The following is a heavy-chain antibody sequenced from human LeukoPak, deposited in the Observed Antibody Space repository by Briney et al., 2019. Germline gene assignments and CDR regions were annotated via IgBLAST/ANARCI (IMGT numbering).Heavy chain of an antibody. J-gene: IGHJ4*02. CDR3: ARVGNFDY. CDR2: ISGSGTTI. Sequence: PGGSLRLSCEVSGFTFSGYEMNWVCQAPGKGLERVSYISGSGTTIYYADSVKGRFTISRDNAKNSLYLQMNSLRAEDTAVYYCARVGNFDYRGQGTLVTVSS. CDR1: GFTFSGYE. V-gene: IGHV3-48*03.